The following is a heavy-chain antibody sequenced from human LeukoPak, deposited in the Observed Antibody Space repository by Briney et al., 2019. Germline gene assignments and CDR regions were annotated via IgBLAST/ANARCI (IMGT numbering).Heavy chain of an antibody. CDR1: GYTLSELS. V-gene: IGHV1-24*01. CDR2: FDPEYGEM. Sequence: ASVKVSCKVSGYTLSELSTHWVRQAPGKGLEWMGSFDPEYGEMIYAQKFQGRVTMTEDTSTDTAYMELSSLRSEDTAVYYCARGPLRLYNYDPSAYYFRWLDPWGQGTLVTVSS. CDR3: ARGPLRLYNYDPSAYYFRWLDP. J-gene: IGHJ5*02. D-gene: IGHD3-22*01.